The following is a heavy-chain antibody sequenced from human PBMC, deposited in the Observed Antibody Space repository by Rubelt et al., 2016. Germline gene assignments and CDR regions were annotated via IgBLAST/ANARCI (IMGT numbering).Heavy chain of an antibody. CDR3: ARCEVNALLRIFYFDY. J-gene: IGHJ4*02. V-gene: IGHV1-2*02. CDR2: INPNSGGK. D-gene: IGHD2-15*01. Sequence: QVQLVQSGAEVKKPGASVKVSCKASGYTFTSYGISWVRQAPGQGLEWMGWINPNSGGKNYAQKFQGRVTMTRDTSTRPSYMGLRRLRSDDTAVYYCARCEVNALLRIFYFDYWGQGTLVTVSS. CDR1: GYTFTSYG.